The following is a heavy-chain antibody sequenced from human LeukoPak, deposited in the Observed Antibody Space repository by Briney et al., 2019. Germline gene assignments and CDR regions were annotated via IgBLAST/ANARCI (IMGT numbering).Heavy chain of an antibody. CDR3: AREGY. Sequence: PGESLRLSCAASGFTFSNYAMHWVRQAPGKGLEWVSVMYRGGSTYYADSVKGRFTISRDTSENTLFLQMNSLRAEDTAVYYCAREGYWGQGTLVTVSS. V-gene: IGHV3-53*01. CDR1: GFTFSNYA. J-gene: IGHJ4*02. CDR2: MYRGGST.